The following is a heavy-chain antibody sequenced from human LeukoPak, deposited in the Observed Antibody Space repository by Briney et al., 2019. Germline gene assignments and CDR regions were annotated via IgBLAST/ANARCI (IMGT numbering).Heavy chain of an antibody. J-gene: IGHJ4*02. Sequence: ASVNVSCKASGYTLPSYGISWVRPAPGQGREWMGWISAYKGNTNYAQKLQGRVAMTTDTSTSTAYMELRSLRSDDTAVYYCARDKQLVPDYWGQGTLVTVSS. CDR1: GYTLPSYG. V-gene: IGHV1-18*04. CDR3: ARDKQLVPDY. CDR2: ISAYKGNT. D-gene: IGHD6-13*01.